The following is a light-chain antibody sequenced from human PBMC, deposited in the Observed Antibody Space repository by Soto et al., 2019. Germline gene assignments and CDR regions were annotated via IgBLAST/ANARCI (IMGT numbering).Light chain of an antibody. J-gene: IGKJ4*01. Sequence: PGARATLSCRASQSVGTSLAWYQLKPGQAPRLLIYGASSRATGIPDRFSGSGSGTDFTVSISRLEPEDFAVYYCQHYADVPLTFGGGTKVEIK. CDR1: QSVGTS. CDR2: GAS. V-gene: IGKV3-20*01. CDR3: QHYADVPLT.